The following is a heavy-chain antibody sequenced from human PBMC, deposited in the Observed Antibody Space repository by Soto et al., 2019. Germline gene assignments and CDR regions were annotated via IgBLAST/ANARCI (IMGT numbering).Heavy chain of an antibody. CDR3: ASWLKGPDIGNYYYGMDV. Sequence: QVQLVQSGAEVKKPGSSVKVSCKASGGAFSDYAFSWVRQAPGQGLEWLGGIMPIFRAPDYAQKFQGRVTITAAEXTXTXXMEMNSLRSEATAVYYCASWLKGPDIGNYYYGMDVWGQGTTVTVS. CDR1: GGAFSDYA. V-gene: IGHV1-69*12. J-gene: IGHJ6*02. D-gene: IGHD2-15*01. CDR2: IMPIFRAP.